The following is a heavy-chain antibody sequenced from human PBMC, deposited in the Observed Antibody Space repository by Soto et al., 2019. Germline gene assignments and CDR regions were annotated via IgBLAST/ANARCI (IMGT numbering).Heavy chain of an antibody. Sequence: QVQLAESGGGVVQPGRSLRLSCATSGFVSNDYDIHRVRQAPGKGLAWLASISYDGTKKYYAESVKGRFTISRDNSKNTLSLQLNSLGAEDTAVYYCSRGIKGGLDAWGPGTLVTVSS. V-gene: IGHV3-30*03. J-gene: IGHJ5*02. CDR2: ISYDGTKK. CDR1: GFVSNDYD. CDR3: SRGIKGGLDA. D-gene: IGHD2-21*01.